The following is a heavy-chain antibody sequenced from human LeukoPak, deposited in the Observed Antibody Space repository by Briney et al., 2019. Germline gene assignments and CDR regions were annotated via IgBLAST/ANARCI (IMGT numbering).Heavy chain of an antibody. J-gene: IGHJ4*02. Sequence: PGGSLRLSCAASGFTFSSYAMSWVRQAPGKGLEWVSAINGSGGSTYYADSVKGRFTISRDNSKNTLYLQMNSLRAEDTAVYYCAKAYSSGYYYAEDYFDYWGQGTLVTVSS. CDR1: GFTFSSYA. CDR3: AKAYSSGYYYAEDYFDY. V-gene: IGHV3-23*01. D-gene: IGHD3-22*01. CDR2: INGSGGST.